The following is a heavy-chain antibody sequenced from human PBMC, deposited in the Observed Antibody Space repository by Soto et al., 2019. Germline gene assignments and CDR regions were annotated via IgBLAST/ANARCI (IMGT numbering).Heavy chain of an antibody. CDR2: FRSGGDDETT. V-gene: IGHV3-23*01. CDR1: GFTFSSYS. Sequence: EVQLLESGGGLVQPGGSLRLSCAASGFTFSSYSMSWVRQAPGKGLEWVSGFRSGGDDETTYYADAVRGRFTISRDNSKNTLFLQMNSLRAEDTAIYYCARDSGGSYNWFDPWGQGTLVTVSS. J-gene: IGHJ5*02. D-gene: IGHD1-26*01. CDR3: ARDSGGSYNWFDP.